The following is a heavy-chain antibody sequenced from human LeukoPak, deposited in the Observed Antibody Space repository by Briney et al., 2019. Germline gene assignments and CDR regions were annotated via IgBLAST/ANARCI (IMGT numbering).Heavy chain of an antibody. CDR1: GGSINSYY. V-gene: IGHV4-59*01. D-gene: IGHD6-6*01. CDR2: IYNSETI. J-gene: IGHJ3*02. Sequence: SETLSLTCTVSGGSINSYYWSWIRQPPGKGLEWIGYIYNSETINYNPSLTSQVTTSLDTSKNQVSLKLTSVTAADTAVYYCVRVGGASSILSAFDIWGQGTMVTVSS. CDR3: VRVGGASSILSAFDI.